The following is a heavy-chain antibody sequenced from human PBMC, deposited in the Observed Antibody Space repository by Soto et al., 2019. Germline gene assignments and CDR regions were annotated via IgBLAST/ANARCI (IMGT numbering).Heavy chain of an antibody. J-gene: IGHJ4*01. CDR3: AAVGMSQDYFDY. Sequence: GASVKVSCKASGFTFTSSAGQWVRQARGQRLEWIGWIVVGSGNTNYAQKFQERVTITRDMSTSTAYMELSSLRSEDTAVYYCAAVGMSQDYFDYWGHGTLVTFSS. V-gene: IGHV1-58*01. CDR1: GFTFTSSA. CDR2: IVVGSGNT.